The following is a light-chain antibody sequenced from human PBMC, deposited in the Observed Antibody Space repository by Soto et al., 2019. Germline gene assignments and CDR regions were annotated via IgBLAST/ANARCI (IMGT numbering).Light chain of an antibody. CDR3: CSYAGSDILI. V-gene: IGLV2-11*01. Sequence: QSALTQPRSVSGSPGQSVTISCTGTSSDVGGYNYVSWYQRHPGKAPKLIISDVTKRPSGVPDRFSGSKSGYTASLTISGLQAEDEADYDCCSYAGSDILIFGGGTKLTVL. J-gene: IGLJ2*01. CDR1: SSDVGGYNY. CDR2: DVT.